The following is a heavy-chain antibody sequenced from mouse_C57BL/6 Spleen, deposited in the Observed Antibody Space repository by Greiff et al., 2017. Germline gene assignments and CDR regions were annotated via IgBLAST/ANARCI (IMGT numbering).Heavy chain of an antibody. J-gene: IGHJ1*03. V-gene: IGHV1-55*01. D-gene: IGHD1-1*01. CDR2: IYPGSGST. CDR1: GYNFTSYW. CDR3: ARTYYYGSRSYWYFDV. Sequence: QVQLKQPGAELVKPGASVKMSCKASGYNFTSYWITWVKQRPGQGLEWIGDIYPGSGSTNYNEKFQSKATLTVDTSSSTAYMQLSSLTSEDSAVYDCARTYYYGSRSYWYFDVWGTGTTVTVSS.